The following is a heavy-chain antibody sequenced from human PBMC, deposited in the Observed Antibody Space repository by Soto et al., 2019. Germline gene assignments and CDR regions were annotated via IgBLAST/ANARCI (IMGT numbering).Heavy chain of an antibody. V-gene: IGHV3-9*01. CDR1: GFTFDDYV. J-gene: IGHJ6*02. D-gene: IGHD1-26*01. CDR3: AKGSRYYYYGMDV. CDR2: ISWNSGSI. Sequence: EVQLVESGGGLVQPGRSLRLSCAASGFTFDDYVMQWVRQAPGKGLEWVSGISWNSGSIGYADSVKGRFTISRDNAKNSLYLQMNSLRAEDTALYYCAKGSRYYYYGMDVWGQGTTVTVSS.